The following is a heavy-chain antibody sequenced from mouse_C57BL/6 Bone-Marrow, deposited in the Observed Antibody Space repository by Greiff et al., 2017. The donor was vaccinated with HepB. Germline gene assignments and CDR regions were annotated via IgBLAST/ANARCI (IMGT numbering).Heavy chain of an antibody. CDR1: GYTFTSYW. D-gene: IGHD1-1*01. CDR3: ALITTVVATDY. Sequence: QVQLQQPGAELVKPGASVKVSCKASGYTFTSYWMHWVKQRPGQGLEWIGRIHPSDSDTNYNQKFKGKATLTVDKSSSTAYMQLCSLTSEDSAVYYCALITTVVATDYWGQGTTLTVSS. J-gene: IGHJ2*01. CDR2: IHPSDSDT. V-gene: IGHV1-74*01.